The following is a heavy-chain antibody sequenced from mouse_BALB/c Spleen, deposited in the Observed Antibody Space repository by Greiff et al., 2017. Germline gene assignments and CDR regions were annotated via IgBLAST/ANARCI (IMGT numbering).Heavy chain of an antibody. CDR3: ARQGPRGYFDY. Sequence: EVQLVESGGGLVKPGGSLKLSCAASGFTFSSYAMSWVRQTPEKRLEWVATISSGGSYTYYPDSVKGRFTISRDNAKNTLYLQMSSLRSEDTAMYYCARQGPRGYFDYWGQGTTLTVSS. CDR2: ISSGGSYT. J-gene: IGHJ2*01. CDR1: GFTFSSYA. V-gene: IGHV5-9-3*01.